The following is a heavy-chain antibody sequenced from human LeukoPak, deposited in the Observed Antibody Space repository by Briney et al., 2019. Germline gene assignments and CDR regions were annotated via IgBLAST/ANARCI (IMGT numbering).Heavy chain of an antibody. CDR2: IFYNGNT. Sequence: SETLSLTCTVSGGSVTTYYWTWIRQPPGKGLEWIAYIFYNGNTKYNPALNSRVTMSVDTSKNQFSLRMSSVTAADTAVYYCARGGAHYQLPHWWFDPWGQEPWSPSPQ. D-gene: IGHD2-2*01. CDR3: ARGGAHYQLPHWWFDP. J-gene: IGHJ5*02. CDR1: GGSVTTYY. V-gene: IGHV4-59*02.